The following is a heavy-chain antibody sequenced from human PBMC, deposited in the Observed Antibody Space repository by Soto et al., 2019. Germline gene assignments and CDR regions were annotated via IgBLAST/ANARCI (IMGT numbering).Heavy chain of an antibody. CDR2: ISGSGGST. J-gene: IGHJ3*02. Sequence: EVQLLESGGGLVQPGGSLRLSCAASGFTFSSYAMSWVRQAPGKGLEWVSAISGSGGSTYYADSVKGRFTISRDNSKNTLYLQMNSLRAEDTAVYYCAKDGGCSSTSRLDAFDIWGQGTMVTVSS. V-gene: IGHV3-23*01. CDR1: GFTFSSYA. D-gene: IGHD2-2*01. CDR3: AKDGGCSSTSRLDAFDI.